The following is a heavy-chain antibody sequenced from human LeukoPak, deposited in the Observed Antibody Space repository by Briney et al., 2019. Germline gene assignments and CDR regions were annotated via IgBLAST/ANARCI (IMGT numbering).Heavy chain of an antibody. CDR3: AKPPGYSSGGWYFDL. V-gene: IGHV3-23*01. D-gene: IGHD6-19*01. CDR1: GFTFSSYA. CDR2: ISGSGGST. J-gene: IGHJ2*01. Sequence: GGSLRLSCAASGFTFSSYAMSCVRQAPGKGLEWVSAISGSGGSTYYADSVKGRFTISRDNSKNTLYLQMNSLRAEDTAVYYCAKPPGYSSGGWYFDLWGRGTLVTVSS.